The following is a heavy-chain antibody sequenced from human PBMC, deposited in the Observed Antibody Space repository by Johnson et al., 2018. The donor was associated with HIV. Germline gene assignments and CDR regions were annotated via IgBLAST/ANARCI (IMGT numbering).Heavy chain of an antibody. J-gene: IGHJ3*02. CDR3: ARSVNAGRPFDI. Sequence: QVQLVESGGGWVKPGGSLSLSCAASGFTFSDSYMNWIRQAPGKGLEWVSSISGSDGAIWYADSVKGRFTVSRDNAKNSFYLQMNSLRAEDTAVYYCARSVNAGRPFDIWGQGTLVTVSS. V-gene: IGHV3-11*04. CDR1: GFTFSDSY. CDR2: ISGSDGAI. D-gene: IGHD2-8*01.